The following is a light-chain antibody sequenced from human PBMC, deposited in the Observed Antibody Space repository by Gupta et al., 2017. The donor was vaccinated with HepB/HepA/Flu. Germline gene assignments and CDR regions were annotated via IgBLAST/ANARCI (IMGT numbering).Light chain of an antibody. CDR3: QDRSNWHL. J-gene: IGKJ4*01. CDR1: QSVSSC. V-gene: IGKV3-11*01. Sequence: EIATTQSPATLSLSQGERATRSCRASQSVSSCLACYQQKPAQAPRLLLHDAPNRATGITVRFSGSGSATGFTLTISRPETEGCGVYYLQDRSNWHLFGGGTKVEIK. CDR2: DAP.